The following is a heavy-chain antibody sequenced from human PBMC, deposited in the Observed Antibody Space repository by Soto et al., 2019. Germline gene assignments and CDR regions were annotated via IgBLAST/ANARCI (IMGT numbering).Heavy chain of an antibody. CDR1: GGSISSSSYY. J-gene: IGHJ6*02. CDR2: IYYSGST. CDR3: ARGFHDYYYYGMDV. Sequence: SETLSLTCTVSGGSISSSSYYWGWIRQPPGKGLEWIGSIYYSGSTYYNPSLKSRVTISVDTSKNQFSLKLSSVTAADTAVYYCARGFHDYYYYGMDVWGQGTTVTV. V-gene: IGHV4-39*01.